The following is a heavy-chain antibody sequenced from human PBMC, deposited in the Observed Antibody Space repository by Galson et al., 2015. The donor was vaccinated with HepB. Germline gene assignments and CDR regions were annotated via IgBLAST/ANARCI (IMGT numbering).Heavy chain of an antibody. CDR1: NGSISSSDW. Sequence: SETLSLTCGVSNGSISSSDWWTWVRQPPGKGLEWIGEIYHSGSTNYNPSLQGRVTLSVDKSKNQFSLMLSSVTAADTAVYYCARDHRTYYSDSGSFNYHLYYMDVWGKGTTVTVSS. CDR2: IYHSGST. J-gene: IGHJ6*03. CDR3: ARDHRTYYSDSGSFNYHLYYMDV. V-gene: IGHV4-4*02. D-gene: IGHD3-22*01.